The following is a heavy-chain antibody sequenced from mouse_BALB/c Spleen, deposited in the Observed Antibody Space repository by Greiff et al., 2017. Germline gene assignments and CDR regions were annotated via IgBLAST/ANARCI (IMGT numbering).Heavy chain of an antibody. CDR3: TRRNRYDFDY. CDR2: IYPGNSDT. D-gene: IGHD2-14*01. CDR1: GYSFTSYC. J-gene: IGHJ2*01. V-gene: IGHV1-5*01. Sequence: VQLQQSGTVLARPGASVKMSCKASGYSFTSYCMHWVKQRPGQGLEWIGAIYPGNSDTSYNQKFKGKAKLTAVTSASTAYMELSSLTNEDSAVYYCTRRNRYDFDYGGQGTTLTVSS.